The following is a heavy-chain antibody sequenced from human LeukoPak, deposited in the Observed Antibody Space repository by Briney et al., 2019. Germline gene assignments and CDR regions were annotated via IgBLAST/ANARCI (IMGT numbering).Heavy chain of an antibody. D-gene: IGHD2-2*01. CDR1: GGSISSGSYY. J-gene: IGHJ4*02. V-gene: IGHV4-61*09. CDR3: ARCTSTSCYHFDY. CDR2: IYTSGST. Sequence: SQTLSLTCTVSGGSISSGSYYWSWIRQPAGKGLAWIGHIYTSGSTNYNPSLKSRVTISIDTSKNQLSLKLSSVTAADTAVYYCARCTSTSCYHFDYWGQGALVTVSS.